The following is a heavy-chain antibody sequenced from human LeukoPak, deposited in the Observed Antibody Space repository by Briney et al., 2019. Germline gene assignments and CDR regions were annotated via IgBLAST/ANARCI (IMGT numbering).Heavy chain of an antibody. V-gene: IGHV1-24*01. CDR1: GYTLTELS. CDR2: SDPEDGET. CDR3: APSVRGVIIPIRY. J-gene: IGHJ4*02. Sequence: ASVKVSCKVSGYTLTELSMHWVRQAPGKGLERMGGSDPEDGETIYAQKFQGRVTMTEDTSTDTAYMELSSLRSEDTAVYYCAPSVRGVIIPIRYWGQGTLVTVSS. D-gene: IGHD3-10*01.